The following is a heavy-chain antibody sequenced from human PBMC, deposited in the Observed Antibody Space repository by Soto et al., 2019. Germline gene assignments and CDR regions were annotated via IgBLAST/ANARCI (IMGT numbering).Heavy chain of an antibody. D-gene: IGHD5-12*01. CDR1: GFTFSAYW. V-gene: IGHV3-7*01. J-gene: IGHJ3*02. CDR3: ARDHVSGCDSRSAVGAFDI. Sequence: GGSLRLSCAASGFTFSAYWMSWVRQAPGKGLEWVANIKQDGTEKYYVDSVKGRFTISRDNAKNSMYLQMNSLRAEDTAVYYCARDHVSGCDSRSAVGAFDIWGQGTMVTVSS. CDR2: IKQDGTEK.